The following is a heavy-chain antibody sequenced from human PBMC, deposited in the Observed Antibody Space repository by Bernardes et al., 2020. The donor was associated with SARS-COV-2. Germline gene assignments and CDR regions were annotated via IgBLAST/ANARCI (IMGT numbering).Heavy chain of an antibody. Sequence: ASVKVSCKASGYTFTHYYINWVRQATGQGLEWMGWMNPNSGNTGYAQKFQGRVTMTRNTSISTAYMELSSLRSEDTAVYYCARESSSSWYGWYLDPWGRGTLVTSSS. CDR3: ARESSSSWYGWYLDP. D-gene: IGHD6-13*01. CDR1: GYTFTHYY. CDR2: MNPNSGNT. V-gene: IGHV1-8*01. J-gene: IGHJ2*01.